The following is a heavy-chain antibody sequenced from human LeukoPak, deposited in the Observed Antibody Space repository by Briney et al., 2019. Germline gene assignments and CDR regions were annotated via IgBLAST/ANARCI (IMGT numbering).Heavy chain of an antibody. Sequence: SETLSLTCTVSGGSISSSSYYWGWIRQPPGKGLEWIGSIYYSGSTYYNPSLKSRVTISVDTSKNQFSLKLSSVTAADTAVYYCARGDGGYSSGWRHTHWFDPWGQGTLVTVSS. CDR1: GGSISSSSYY. CDR3: ARGDGGYSSGWRHTHWFDP. V-gene: IGHV4-39*07. J-gene: IGHJ5*02. CDR2: IYYSGST. D-gene: IGHD6-19*01.